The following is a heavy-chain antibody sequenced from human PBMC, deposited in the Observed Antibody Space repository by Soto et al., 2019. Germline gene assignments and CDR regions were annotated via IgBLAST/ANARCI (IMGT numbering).Heavy chain of an antibody. V-gene: IGHV4-30-2*01. J-gene: IGHJ6*02. CDR2: IYYSGTT. Sequence: SETXSLTCTFSNGSVSSGTDSWSWVRQPPGKGLEWIGYIYYSGTTYYTPSLKSRLTMSMDRANDHFSLNLTSVTAADTAVYFCARGHYYYGMDVWGQGITVTVS. CDR3: ARGHYYYGMDV. CDR1: NGSVSSGTDS.